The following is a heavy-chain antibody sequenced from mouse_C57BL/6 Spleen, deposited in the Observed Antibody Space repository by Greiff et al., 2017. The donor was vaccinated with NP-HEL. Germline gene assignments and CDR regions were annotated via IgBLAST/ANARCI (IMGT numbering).Heavy chain of an antibody. CDR1: GYTFTSYT. CDR2: INPSSGYT. D-gene: IGHD2-5*01. J-gene: IGHJ2*01. CDR3: ETKNSNYPLDY. Sequence: VKLMESGAELARPGASVKMSCKASGYTFTSYTMHWVKQRPGQGLEWIGYINPSSGYTKYNQKFKDKATLTADKSSSTAYMQLSSLTSEDSAVYYCETKNSNYPLDYWGQGTTLTVSS. V-gene: IGHV1-4*01.